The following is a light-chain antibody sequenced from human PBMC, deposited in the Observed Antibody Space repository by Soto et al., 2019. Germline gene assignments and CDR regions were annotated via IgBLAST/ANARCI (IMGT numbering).Light chain of an antibody. CDR3: QQRSNWPIT. CDR2: DAP. Sequence: EIVLTQSPGTLSLSPGERATLSCRASQSVSRYLGWYQQKPGQAPRLLIYDAPNRATGITARFSGSGSGTDFSLTISSLEPEDFAVYYXQQRSNWPITFGLGTRLEI. CDR1: QSVSRY. V-gene: IGKV3-11*01. J-gene: IGKJ5*01.